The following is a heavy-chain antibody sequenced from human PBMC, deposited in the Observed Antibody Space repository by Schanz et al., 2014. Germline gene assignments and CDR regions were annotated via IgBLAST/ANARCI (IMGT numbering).Heavy chain of an antibody. Sequence: VQSVHSGTEVQKLGASVKVSCQTSGYTFTAYGINWVRQAPGQGLEWMGWITAYNGDTNYALKLQGRVTMTADTSTSTAYMDVSSLRSEDTAVYYCASSGAGDSSSWDFDYWGQGTLVTVSS. CDR1: GYTFTAYG. J-gene: IGHJ4*02. CDR2: ITAYNGDT. D-gene: IGHD6-13*01. CDR3: ASSGAGDSSSWDFDY. V-gene: IGHV1-18*01.